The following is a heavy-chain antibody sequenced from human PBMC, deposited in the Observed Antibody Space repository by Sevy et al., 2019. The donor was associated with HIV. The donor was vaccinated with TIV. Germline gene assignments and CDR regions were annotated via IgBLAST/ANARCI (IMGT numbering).Heavy chain of an antibody. V-gene: IGHV3-23*01. CDR2: ISHSGDNT. CDR3: AGRKVGDFWSGSVRGPWAGGPLFDY. Sequence: GGSLRLSCTSSGLSFNNYALTWVRQAPGKGLEWVSTISHSGDNTNDADSVKGRFIISRDNSENTLYLQMNSLRAEDTALYYCAGRKVGDFWSGSVRGPWAGGPLFDYWGQGTLVTVSS. CDR1: GLSFNNYA. J-gene: IGHJ4*02. D-gene: IGHD3-3*01.